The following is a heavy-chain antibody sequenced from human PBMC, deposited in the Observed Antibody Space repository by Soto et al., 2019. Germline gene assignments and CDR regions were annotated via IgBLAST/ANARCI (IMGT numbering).Heavy chain of an antibody. V-gene: IGHV3-73*01. Sequence: EVQLVESGGGLVQPGGSLKLSCAASGFTFSGSAMHWVRQASGKGLEWVGRIRSKTNSYATTYAASVTGRFTISRDDSENTAYLQMNSLKTDDTAVYHCTQEIAVAGTRFDPWGQGTLVTVSS. D-gene: IGHD6-19*01. CDR3: TQEIAVAGTRFDP. J-gene: IGHJ5*02. CDR1: GFTFSGSA. CDR2: IRSKTNSYAT.